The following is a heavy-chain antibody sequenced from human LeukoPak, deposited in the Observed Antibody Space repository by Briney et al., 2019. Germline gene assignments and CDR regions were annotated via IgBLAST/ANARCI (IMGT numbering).Heavy chain of an antibody. J-gene: IGHJ4*02. CDR1: GGSISSYY. V-gene: IGHV4-59*12. Sequence: SETLSLTCTVSGGSISSYYWSWIRQPPGKGLEWIGYIYYSGSTNYNPSLKSRVTISVDTSKNQFSLKLSFVTAADTAVYYCARDRGGYTYSHDYWGQGTLVTVSS. D-gene: IGHD5-18*01. CDR2: IYYSGST. CDR3: ARDRGGYTYSHDY.